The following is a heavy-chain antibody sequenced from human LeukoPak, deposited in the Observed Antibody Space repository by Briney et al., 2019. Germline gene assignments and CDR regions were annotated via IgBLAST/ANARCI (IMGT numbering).Heavy chain of an antibody. CDR2: IRSKANSYAT. Sequence: PGGSLRLSCAASRFTFSTYGMHWVRQASGKGLEWVGRIRSKANSYATAYAASVKGRFTISRDDSKNTAYLQMNSLKTEDTAVYYCTMYSGSYYWGQGTLVTVSS. CDR1: RFTFSTYG. CDR3: TMYSGSYY. J-gene: IGHJ4*02. D-gene: IGHD1-26*01. V-gene: IGHV3-73*01.